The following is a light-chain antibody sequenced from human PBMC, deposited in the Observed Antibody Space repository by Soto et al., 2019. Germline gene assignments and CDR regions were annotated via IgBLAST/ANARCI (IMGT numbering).Light chain of an antibody. Sequence: QSVLTQPPSASGSPGQSLTISCTGTSSGVGGYNYVSWYQQHPGKAPKLMIYEVNKRPSGVPDRFSGSKSGNTASLTVSGLQAEDEADYYCSSYADSNNYVFGTGTKVTVL. J-gene: IGLJ1*01. V-gene: IGLV2-8*01. CDR3: SSYADSNNYV. CDR2: EVN. CDR1: SSGVGGYNY.